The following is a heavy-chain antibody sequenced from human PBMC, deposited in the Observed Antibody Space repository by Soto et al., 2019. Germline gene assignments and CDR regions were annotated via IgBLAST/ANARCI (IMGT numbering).Heavy chain of an antibody. CDR2: IIPIFGTA. Sequence: SVKVSCKASGGTFSSYAISWVRQAPGQGLEWMGGIIPIFGTANYAQKFQGRVTITADKSTSTAYMELSSLRSEDTAVYYCARGDCSSTSCLWSWFDPWGQGTLVTVYS. CDR3: ARGDCSSTSCLWSWFDP. CDR1: GGTFSSYA. J-gene: IGHJ5*02. D-gene: IGHD2-2*01. V-gene: IGHV1-69*06.